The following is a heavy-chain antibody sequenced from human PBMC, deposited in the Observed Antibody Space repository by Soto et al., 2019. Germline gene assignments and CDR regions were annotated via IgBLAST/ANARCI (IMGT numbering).Heavy chain of an antibody. Sequence: GGSLRLSCAASGFTFDDYAMHWVRQAPGKGLEWVSGISWNSGSIGYADSVKGRFTIPRDNAKNSLYLQMNSLRAEDTALYYCAKGGSSSSRSHFDYWGQGTLVTVSS. CDR2: ISWNSGSI. CDR3: AKGGSSSSRSHFDY. V-gene: IGHV3-9*01. D-gene: IGHD6-13*01. J-gene: IGHJ4*02. CDR1: GFTFDDYA.